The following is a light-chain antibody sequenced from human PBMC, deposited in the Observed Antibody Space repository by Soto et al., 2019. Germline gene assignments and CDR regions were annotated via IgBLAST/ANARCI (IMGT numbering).Light chain of an antibody. CDR2: LNSDGSH. V-gene: IGLV4-69*01. CDR1: SGHSSYA. CDR3: QTWGTGIRV. Sequence: QLVLTQSPSASASLGASVKLTCTLSSGHSSYAIAWHQQQPEKGPRYLMKLNSDGSHSKGDGIPDRFSGSSSGAERYLTISSLQSEDEADYYCQTWGTGIRVFGGGTQADRP. J-gene: IGLJ2*01.